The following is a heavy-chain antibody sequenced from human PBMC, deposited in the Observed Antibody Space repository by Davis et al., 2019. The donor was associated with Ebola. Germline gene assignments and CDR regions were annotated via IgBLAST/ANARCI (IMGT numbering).Heavy chain of an antibody. CDR2: ISGSGGST. Sequence: GGSLRLSCAASGFTFSSYAMSWVRQAPGKGLEWVSAISGSGGSTYYADSVKGRFTISRDNSKNTLYLQMNSLRAEDTAVYYCAKDAGWVVRGVTGGTVFDYWGQGTLVIVSS. J-gene: IGHJ4*02. V-gene: IGHV3-23*01. CDR1: GFTFSSYA. CDR3: AKDAGWVVRGVTGGTVFDY. D-gene: IGHD3-10*01.